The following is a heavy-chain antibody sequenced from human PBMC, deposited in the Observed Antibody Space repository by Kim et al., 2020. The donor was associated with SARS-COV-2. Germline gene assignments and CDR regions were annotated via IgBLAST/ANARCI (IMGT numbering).Heavy chain of an antibody. J-gene: IGHJ4*02. V-gene: IGHV3-33*06. CDR1: GFTFSSYA. Sequence: GGSLRLSCAASGFTFSSYAMHWVRQAPGKGLEWVAVIWYDGSNKYYADSVKGRFTISRDNSKNTLYLQMNSLRAEDTAVYYCAKVLRTGYSSGWYDYWGQGTLVTVSS. CDR2: IWYDGSNK. CDR3: AKVLRTGYSSGWYDY. D-gene: IGHD6-19*01.